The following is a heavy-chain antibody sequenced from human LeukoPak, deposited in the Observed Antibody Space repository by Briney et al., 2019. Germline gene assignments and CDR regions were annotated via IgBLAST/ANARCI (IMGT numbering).Heavy chain of an antibody. CDR2: ISGSGGST. D-gene: IGHD6-13*01. Sequence: GGSLRLSCAVSGFTFSSYAMSWVRRAPGKGLEWVSAISGSGGSTYYADSVKGRFTISRDNSKNTLYLQMNSLRAEDTAVYYCAKALYSSSSAPFDYWGQGTLVTVSS. V-gene: IGHV3-23*01. CDR3: AKALYSSSSAPFDY. J-gene: IGHJ4*02. CDR1: GFTFSSYA.